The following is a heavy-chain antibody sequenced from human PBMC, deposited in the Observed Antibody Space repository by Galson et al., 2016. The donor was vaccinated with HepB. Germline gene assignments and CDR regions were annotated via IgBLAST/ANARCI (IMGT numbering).Heavy chain of an antibody. CDR2: INPDGYTT. Sequence: CAAFGFAFSGHAMSWVRQAPGKGLEWVATINPDGYTTHYADSVKGRFTVTRDDSKNTVYPQLTSLRAEDTAVYYCAKDKRGHSSAWYWYFDYWGPGTLVSVSS. V-gene: IGHV3-23*01. D-gene: IGHD6-13*01. J-gene: IGHJ4*02. CDR1: GFAFSGHA. CDR3: AKDKRGHSSAWYWYFDY.